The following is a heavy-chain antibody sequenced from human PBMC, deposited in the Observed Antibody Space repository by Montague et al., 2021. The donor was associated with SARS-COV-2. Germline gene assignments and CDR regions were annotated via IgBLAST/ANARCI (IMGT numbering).Heavy chain of an antibody. CDR1: GFTFSNYD. J-gene: IGHJ4*02. CDR2: ISYDGSNK. Sequence: SLRLSCAASGFTFSNYDMHWVRQAPGKGLEWVAVISYDGSNKYYADSVKGRFTISRDNSKNTLYLQMNSLRAEDTAVYYCAKDVGLRIFFDYWGQGTLVTVSS. V-gene: IGHV3-30*18. CDR3: AKDVGLRIFFDY. D-gene: IGHD1-26*01.